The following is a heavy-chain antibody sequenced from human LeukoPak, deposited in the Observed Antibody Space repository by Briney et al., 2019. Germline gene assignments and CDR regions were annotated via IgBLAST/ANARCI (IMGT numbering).Heavy chain of an antibody. V-gene: IGHV3-30*04. D-gene: IGHD4-17*01. CDR2: ISYDGSNK. Sequence: GGSLRLSCAASGFTFSSYATHWVRQAPGKGLEWVAVISYDGSNKYYADSVKGRFTISRDNSKNTLYLQMNSLRAEDTAVYYCARRLREHDAFDIWGQGTMVTVSS. J-gene: IGHJ3*02. CDR3: ARRLREHDAFDI. CDR1: GFTFSSYA.